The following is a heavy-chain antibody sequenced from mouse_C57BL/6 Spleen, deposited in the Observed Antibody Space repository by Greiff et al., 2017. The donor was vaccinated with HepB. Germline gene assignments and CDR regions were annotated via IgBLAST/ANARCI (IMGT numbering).Heavy chain of an antibody. CDR3: ARRFTTVGGYFDV. J-gene: IGHJ1*03. V-gene: IGHV1-52*01. D-gene: IGHD1-1*01. CDR1: GYTFTSYW. CDR2: IDPSDSET. Sequence: QVQLQQPGAELVRPGSSVKLSCNASGYTFTSYWMHWVKQRPIQGLEWIGNIDPSDSETHYNQKFKDKATLTVDKSSSTAYMQLSSLTSEDSAVYYCARRFTTVGGYFDVWGTGTTVTVSS.